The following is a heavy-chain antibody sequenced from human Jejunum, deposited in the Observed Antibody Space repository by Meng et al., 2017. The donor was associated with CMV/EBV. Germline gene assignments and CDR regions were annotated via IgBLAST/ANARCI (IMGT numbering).Heavy chain of an antibody. Sequence: ASGFTFSNYAMSWVRQAPGKGLEWVSAITGGGGNIHYADSVKGRFTISRDNSKNTLFLQMNSLRAEDTAVYYCAKELYNYGFRGFDYWGQGTLVTVSS. J-gene: IGHJ4*02. CDR3: AKELYNYGFRGFDY. V-gene: IGHV3-23*01. CDR2: ITGGGGNI. D-gene: IGHD5-18*01. CDR1: GFTFSNYA.